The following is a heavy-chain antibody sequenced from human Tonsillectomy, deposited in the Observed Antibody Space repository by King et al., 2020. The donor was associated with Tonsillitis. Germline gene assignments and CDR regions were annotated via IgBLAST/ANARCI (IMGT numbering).Heavy chain of an antibody. D-gene: IGHD1-26*01. V-gene: IGHV3-21*01. CDR3: ARGPLPIRSLFDP. CDR1: GFTFSSYS. Sequence: VQLVESGGGLVKPGGSLRLSCAASGFTFSSYSMNWVRQAPGKGLEWVSSISSSSSYIYYADSVKGRFTISRDNAKNSLYLQMNSLRAEVTAVYYCARGPLPIRSLFDPWGQGTLVTVSS. CDR2: ISSSSSYI. J-gene: IGHJ5*02.